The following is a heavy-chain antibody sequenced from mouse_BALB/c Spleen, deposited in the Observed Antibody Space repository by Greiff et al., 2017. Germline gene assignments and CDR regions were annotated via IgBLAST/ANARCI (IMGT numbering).Heavy chain of an antibody. CDR1: GFTFSSFG. CDR2: ISSGSSTI. D-gene: IGHD2-14*01. J-gene: IGHJ2*01. Sequence: EVHLVESGGGLVQPGGSRKLSCAASGFTFSSFGMHWVRQAPEKGLEWVAYISSGSSTIYYADTVKGRFTISRDNPKNTLFLQMTSLRSEDTAMYYCARGNYRYYYFDYWGQGTTLTVSS. CDR3: ARGNYRYYYFDY. V-gene: IGHV5-17*02.